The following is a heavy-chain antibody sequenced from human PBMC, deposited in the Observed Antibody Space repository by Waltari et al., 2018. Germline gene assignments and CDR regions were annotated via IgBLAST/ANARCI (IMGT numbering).Heavy chain of an antibody. Sequence: QVQLQESGPGLVKPSETLSLTCTVSGYSISSGYYWGWIRPPPGKGLEWIGSIYHSGSTYYNPSLKSRVTISVDTSKNQFSLKLSSVTAADTAVYYCARAGYYDILTGYYPFDYWGQGTLVTVSS. CDR2: IYHSGST. CDR3: ARAGYYDILTGYYPFDY. CDR1: GYSISSGYY. D-gene: IGHD3-9*01. V-gene: IGHV4-38-2*02. J-gene: IGHJ4*02.